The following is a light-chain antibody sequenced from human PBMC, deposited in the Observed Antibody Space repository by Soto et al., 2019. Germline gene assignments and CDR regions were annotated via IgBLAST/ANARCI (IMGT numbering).Light chain of an antibody. J-gene: IGKJ5*01. V-gene: IGKV3-20*01. CDR1: HIVSNNY. CDR3: QQYDNWPPIT. CDR2: GAS. Sequence: EIVLTQSPGTLSLSPGERSTLSFMSIHIVSNNYLAWYQQKPGQAPRLVIYGASSRATGIPDRFSASGSGTDFTLTISSLQSEDFAVYYCQQYDNWPPITFGQGTRLEI.